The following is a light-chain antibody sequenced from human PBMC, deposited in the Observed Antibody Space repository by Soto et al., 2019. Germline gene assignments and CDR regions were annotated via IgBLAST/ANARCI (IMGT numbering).Light chain of an antibody. CDR1: QDISNY. V-gene: IGKV1-33*01. CDR2: DAS. J-gene: IGKJ2*01. CDR3: QQLNSYPYT. Sequence: DIQMTQSPSSLSASVGDRVTITCQASQDISNYLNWYQQKLGKAPKLLIYDASNLETGVPSRFSGSGSGTDFTFTISSLQPEDFATYYCQQLNSYPYTFGQGTKLEIK.